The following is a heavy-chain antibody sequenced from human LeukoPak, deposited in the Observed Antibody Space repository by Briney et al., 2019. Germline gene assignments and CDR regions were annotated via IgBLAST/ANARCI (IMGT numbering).Heavy chain of an antibody. Sequence: SETLSLTCTLSGDSISSNAYYWGWIRQPPGKGLEWVGYISYSGSTNYNPSLKSRVTISVDTSKNQFSLKLSSVTAADTAIYYCARDGRAGSLFAYWGQGTLVTVSS. CDR1: GDSISSNAYY. J-gene: IGHJ4*02. CDR3: ARDGRAGSLFAY. CDR2: ISYSGST. D-gene: IGHD6-19*01. V-gene: IGHV4-61*08.